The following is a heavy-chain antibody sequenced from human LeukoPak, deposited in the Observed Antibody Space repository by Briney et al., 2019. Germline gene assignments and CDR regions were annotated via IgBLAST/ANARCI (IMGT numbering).Heavy chain of an antibody. J-gene: IGHJ4*02. CDR2: FDPEDGET. V-gene: IGHV1-24*01. D-gene: IGHD5-12*01. CDR3: ATVPRYSGYDSVDY. Sequence: ASVTVSCKVSGYTLTELSMHWVRQAPGKGLEWMGGFDPEDGETIYAQKFQGRVTMTEDTSTDTAYMELSSLRSEDTAVYYCATVPRYSGYDSVDYWGQGTLVTVSS. CDR1: GYTLTELS.